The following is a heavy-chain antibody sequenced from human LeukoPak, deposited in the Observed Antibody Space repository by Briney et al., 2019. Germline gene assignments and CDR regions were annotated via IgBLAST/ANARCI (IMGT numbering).Heavy chain of an antibody. CDR2: IYPGDSNT. D-gene: IGHD1-26*01. J-gene: IGHJ4*02. CDR1: GYSFTSYW. CDR3: ARLRSPRDYGDY. Sequence: GESLKISCKGSGYSFTSYWIGWVRQMPGKGLEWMGFIYPGDSNTRYSPPFQGQVTISADKSITTAYLQWSSLKASDTAMYYCARLRSPRDYGDYWGQGTLVTVSS. V-gene: IGHV5-51*01.